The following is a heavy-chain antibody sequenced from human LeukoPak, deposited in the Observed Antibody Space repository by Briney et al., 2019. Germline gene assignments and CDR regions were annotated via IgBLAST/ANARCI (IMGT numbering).Heavy chain of an antibody. J-gene: IGHJ4*02. CDR3: THPWAAVAGPN. CDR2: IGGRGGST. D-gene: IGHD6-19*01. CDR1: GFRFSDFT. V-gene: IGHV3-23*01. Sequence: GGSLRLSCAASGFRFSDFTMTWVRQPPGKGPEWVSAIGGRGGSTYYADSVGGRFTISRDNSKNTLYLQMNSLRAEDTAVYYCTHPWAAVAGPNWGQGTLVTVPS.